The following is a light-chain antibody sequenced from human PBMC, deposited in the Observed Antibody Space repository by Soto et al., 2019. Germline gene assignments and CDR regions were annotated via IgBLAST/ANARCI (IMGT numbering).Light chain of an antibody. Sequence: EIVLTQSPATLSLSPGDRATLSCRASQSVTSALAWFQQKPGQAPRLLIYDVSLRATVIPARFSGSGSWTDFTLTINSLEPEDCAVYYCQQRTTWPTFGGGTKVEIK. CDR2: DVS. V-gene: IGKV3-11*01. CDR1: QSVTSA. CDR3: QQRTTWPT. J-gene: IGKJ4*01.